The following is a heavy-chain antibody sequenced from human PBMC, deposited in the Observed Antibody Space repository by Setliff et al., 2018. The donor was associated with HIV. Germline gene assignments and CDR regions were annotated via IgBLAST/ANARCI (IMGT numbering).Heavy chain of an antibody. Sequence: SETLSLTCAVYGGSLSDYYWGWIRQPPGKGLEWIAEINRSGTPNYNPSLESRVTISVDSSKNRVSLKLSSVTAADTAVYYCAVPGTSGTYYRVFDYWGQGVLVTVSS. CDR2: INRSGTP. V-gene: IGHV4-34*01. J-gene: IGHJ4*02. D-gene: IGHD3-10*01. CDR3: AVPGTSGTYYRVFDY. CDR1: GGSLSDYY.